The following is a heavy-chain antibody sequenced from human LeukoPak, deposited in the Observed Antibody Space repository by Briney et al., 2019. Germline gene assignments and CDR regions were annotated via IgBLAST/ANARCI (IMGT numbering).Heavy chain of an antibody. CDR2: ISYDGSNK. J-gene: IGHJ4*02. Sequence: SGGSLRLSCAASGFTFSSYAMHWVRQAPGKGLEWVAVISYDGSNKYYADSVKGRFTISRDNSKNTLYLQMNSLRAEDTAVYYCARDPSGSGSPPDYWGQGTLVTVSS. D-gene: IGHD3-10*01. V-gene: IGHV3-30*04. CDR3: ARDPSGSGSPPDY. CDR1: GFTFSSYA.